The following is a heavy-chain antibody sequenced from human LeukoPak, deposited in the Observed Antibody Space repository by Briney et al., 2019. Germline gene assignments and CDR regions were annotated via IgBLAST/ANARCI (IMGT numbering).Heavy chain of an antibody. J-gene: IGHJ4*02. D-gene: IGHD2-15*01. CDR2: IYYSGST. CDR1: GGSISSSSYY. Sequence: SETLSLTCTVSGGSISSSSYYWGWIRQPPGKGLEWIGSIYYSGSTYYNPSLKSRVTISVDTSKNQFSLKLSSVTAEDTAVYYCAKTLGYCSGGSCYSGVIDCWGQGTLVTVSS. V-gene: IGHV4-39*07. CDR3: AKTLGYCSGGSCYSGVIDC.